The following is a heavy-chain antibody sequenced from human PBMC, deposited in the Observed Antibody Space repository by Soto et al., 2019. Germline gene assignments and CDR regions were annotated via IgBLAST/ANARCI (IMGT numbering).Heavy chain of an antibody. D-gene: IGHD6-19*01. CDR1: GGSVSSGGSS. V-gene: IGHV4-30-2*01. CDR2: IYHSGST. J-gene: IGHJ4*02. Sequence: QLQLQESGSGLVKPSQTLSLTCAVSGGSVSSGGSSWSWIRQPPGKGLEWIGYIYHSGSTYYNPSLKSRVTISVDRSKNQFSLKLSSVTAADTAVYYCSRAGDSSGPVALRYSGQGTLVTVSS. CDR3: SRAGDSSGPVALRY.